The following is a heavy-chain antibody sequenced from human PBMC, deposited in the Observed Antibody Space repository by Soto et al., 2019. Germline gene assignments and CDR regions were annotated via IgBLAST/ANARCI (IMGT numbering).Heavy chain of an antibody. V-gene: IGHV1-24*01. CDR2: FDPEDGET. CDR1: GYTLTELS. J-gene: IGHJ4*02. D-gene: IGHD2-8*01. Sequence: ASVKVSCKVSGYTLTELSMHWVRQAPGKGLEWMGGFDPEDGETIYAQKFQGRVTMTEDTSTDTAYMELSSLRSEDTAVYYCATYPAEKMVYAPYYFDYWGQGTLVTVSS. CDR3: ATYPAEKMVYAPYYFDY.